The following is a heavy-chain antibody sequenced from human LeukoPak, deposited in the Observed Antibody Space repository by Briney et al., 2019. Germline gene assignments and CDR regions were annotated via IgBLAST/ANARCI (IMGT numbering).Heavy chain of an antibody. CDR3: AKSLWSGSYRFDF. CDR1: GFTFSTYA. Sequence: GGSLRLSCAASGFTFSTYAMSWVRQAPGKGPEWVSVISGSGGTTFYADSVRGRFTISRDNSKNTLSLQMNSLRADDTAVYYCAKSLWSGSYRFDFWGQGTLVTVSS. D-gene: IGHD1-26*01. CDR2: ISGSGGTT. J-gene: IGHJ4*02. V-gene: IGHV3-23*01.